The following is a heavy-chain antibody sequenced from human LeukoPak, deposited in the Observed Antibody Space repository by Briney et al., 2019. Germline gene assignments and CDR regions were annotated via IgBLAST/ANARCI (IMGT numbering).Heavy chain of an antibody. V-gene: IGHV3-30-3*01. CDR1: GFTFSSYA. CDR2: ISYDGSNK. CDR3: AKDHQQWLVGLYYY. J-gene: IGHJ4*02. Sequence: GGSLRLSCAASGFTFSSYAMHWVRQAPGKGLEWVAVISYDGSNKYYADSVKGRFTISRDNSKNTLYLQMNSLRAEDTAVYYCAKDHQQWLVGLYYYWGQGTLVTVSS. D-gene: IGHD6-19*01.